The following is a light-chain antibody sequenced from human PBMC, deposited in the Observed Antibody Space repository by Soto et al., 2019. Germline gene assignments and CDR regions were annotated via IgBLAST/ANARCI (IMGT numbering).Light chain of an antibody. CDR1: QSVSSAN. Sequence: EIVLTHSPGTLSLSPCESATLSFSASQSVSSANFAWYQQKPGQAPRLLIYGASSRATGIPDRFSGSGSGTVFTLTISRLEPEDFAVYYCQQYGSSPITFGQGTRLEIK. J-gene: IGKJ5*01. CDR3: QQYGSSPIT. CDR2: GAS. V-gene: IGKV3-20*01.